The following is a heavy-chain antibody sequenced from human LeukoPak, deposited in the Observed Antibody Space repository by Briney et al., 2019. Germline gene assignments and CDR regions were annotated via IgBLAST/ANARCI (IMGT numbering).Heavy chain of an antibody. D-gene: IGHD3-10*01. CDR2: INPNSGGT. J-gene: IGHJ4*02. CDR3: AKDNIGVGLRGITMVRGVSDY. V-gene: IGHV1-2*02. CDR1: GYTFTSYD. Sequence: ASVKVPCKASGYTFTSYDINWVRQATGQGLEWMGWINPNSGGTNYAQKFQGRVTMTRDTSISTAYMELSRLRSDDTAVYYCAKDNIGVGLRGITMVRGVSDYWGQGTLVTVSS.